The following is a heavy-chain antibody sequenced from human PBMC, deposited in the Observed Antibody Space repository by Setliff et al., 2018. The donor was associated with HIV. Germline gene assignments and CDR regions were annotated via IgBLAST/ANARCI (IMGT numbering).Heavy chain of an antibody. CDR2: IIPVFGTT. Sequence: SVKVSCKASGGPFSSYAISWVRQAPGQGLDWMGGIIPVFGTTNYAQKFQGRVTITADESTSTAYMELSSLRSEDTAVYYCARGGSYWGYWGQGTLVTVSS. V-gene: IGHV1-69*13. D-gene: IGHD1-26*01. CDR1: GGPFSSYA. J-gene: IGHJ4*02. CDR3: ARGGSYWGY.